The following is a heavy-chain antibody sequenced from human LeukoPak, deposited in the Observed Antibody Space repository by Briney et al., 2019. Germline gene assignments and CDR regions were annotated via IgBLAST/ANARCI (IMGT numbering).Heavy chain of an antibody. J-gene: IGHJ4*02. CDR2: IHPSGIF. D-gene: IGHD1-14*01. V-gene: IGHV4-34*01. CDR1: GGSCDDYY. CDR3: ARGRNRSKAGDH. Sequence: SETLSLTCAVYGGSCDDYYCSWLRQPPGKGLEWIGEIHPSGIFYYNSSLLSRVTISIDTSKSQFSLRLTSVTAADTAFYYCARGRNRSKAGDHWGQGSLVTVSS.